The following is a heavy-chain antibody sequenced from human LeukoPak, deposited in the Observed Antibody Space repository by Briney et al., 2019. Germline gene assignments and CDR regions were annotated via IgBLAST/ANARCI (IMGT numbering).Heavy chain of an antibody. V-gene: IGHV4-39*01. J-gene: IGHJ4*02. CDR1: GASIITTNYY. D-gene: IGHD1/OR15-1a*01. CDR2: ISYSGNA. CDR3: ARNLGQTRGKVTTDLVYFDH. Sequence: SETLSLTCTVSGASIITTNYYWGWIRQPPGKGLEWIGSISYSGNAYYNPSLRSRLSISMDASKNHFSLKVRSVTAADTAVYYCARNLGQTRGKVTTDLVYFDHWGQGTLVPVSS.